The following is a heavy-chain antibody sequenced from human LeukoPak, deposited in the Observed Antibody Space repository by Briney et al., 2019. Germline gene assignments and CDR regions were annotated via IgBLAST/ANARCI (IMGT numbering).Heavy chain of an antibody. Sequence: GGSLRLSCAASGFTFSSYEMNWVRQAPGKGLEWVSYISSSGSTIYYADSVKGRFTISRDNAKNSLYLQMKSLRAEDTAVYYCARVGAAADVDYWGQGTLVTVSS. V-gene: IGHV3-48*03. CDR2: ISSSGSTI. CDR3: ARVGAAADVDY. J-gene: IGHJ4*02. CDR1: GFTFSSYE. D-gene: IGHD6-13*01.